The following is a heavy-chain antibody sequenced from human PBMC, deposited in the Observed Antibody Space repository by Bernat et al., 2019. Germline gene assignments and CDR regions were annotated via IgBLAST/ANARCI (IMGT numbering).Heavy chain of an antibody. Sequence: VQLVESGGGVVQPGRSLRLSCAASGFTFSNYWMNWVRQAPGKGLEWVANIKEDGSVKQYVDSVKGRFSISRDNAKNSLYLQMNSLTAEDTAVYYCVPGYCGSDCYSVASWGQGTLVIVSS. CDR1: GFTFSNYW. V-gene: IGHV3-7*01. D-gene: IGHD2-21*02. J-gene: IGHJ5*01. CDR2: IKEDGSVK. CDR3: VPGYCGSDCYSVAS.